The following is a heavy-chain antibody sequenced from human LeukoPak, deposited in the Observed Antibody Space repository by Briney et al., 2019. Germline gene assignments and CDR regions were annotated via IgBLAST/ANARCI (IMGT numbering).Heavy chain of an antibody. CDR1: GVTLSSYA. D-gene: IGHD6-13*01. CDR2: LSGSGAST. V-gene: IGHV3-23*01. CDR3: AKIPDYSNTKPFDY. J-gene: IGHJ4*02. Sequence: GGSLRLSCAASGVTLSSYAMSWARQAPGKGLEWVSTLSGSGASTYYADSVKGRFTVSRDNSKNTLYLQMNSLRAEDTAVYYCAKIPDYSNTKPFDYWGQGTLVTVSS.